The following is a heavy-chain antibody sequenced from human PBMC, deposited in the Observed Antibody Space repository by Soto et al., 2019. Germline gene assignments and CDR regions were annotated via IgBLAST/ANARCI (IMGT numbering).Heavy chain of an antibody. V-gene: IGHV3-49*02. CDR1: GVTCVSYR. J-gene: IGHJ5*02. CDR2: IRSKAYGGTT. CDR3: TRASAGVVVAARRSWFGP. Sequence: GGSLRLSCAASGVTCVSYRMRWVRQAPGKGLAWVGFIRSKAYGGTTEYAASVKGRFTISRDDSKSIAYLQMNSLKTEDTAVYYCTRASAGVVVAARRSWFGPWGQGTLVTVSS. D-gene: IGHD2-15*01.